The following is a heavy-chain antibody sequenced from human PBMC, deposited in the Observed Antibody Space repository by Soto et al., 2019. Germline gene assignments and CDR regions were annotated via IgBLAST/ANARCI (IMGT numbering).Heavy chain of an antibody. V-gene: IGHV1-3*01. CDR2: INAGNGNT. Sequence: QVQLVQSGAEVKKPGASVKVSCKASGYTFTSYAMHWVRQAPGQRLEWMGWINAGNGNTKYSQKFQGRVTITRDTSASTAYMELSSLRSEATAVDYCARGLTMVRGVILDAFDIWGQGTMVTVSS. CDR1: GYTFTSYA. D-gene: IGHD3-10*01. J-gene: IGHJ3*02. CDR3: ARGLTMVRGVILDAFDI.